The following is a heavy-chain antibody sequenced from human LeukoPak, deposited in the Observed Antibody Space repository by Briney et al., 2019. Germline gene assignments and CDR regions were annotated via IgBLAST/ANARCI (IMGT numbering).Heavy chain of an antibody. CDR2: IYYSGST. CDR3: ASTMVRGVINGGMLDY. J-gene: IGHJ4*02. V-gene: IGHV4-31*03. CDR1: GGSISSGGYY. Sequence: SQTLSLTCTVSGGSISSGGYYWSWIRQHPGKGLEWIGYIYYSGSTYYNPSLKSRVTISVDTSKNQFSLKLSSVTAADTAVYYCASTMVRGVINGGMLDYWGQGTLVTVSS. D-gene: IGHD3-10*01.